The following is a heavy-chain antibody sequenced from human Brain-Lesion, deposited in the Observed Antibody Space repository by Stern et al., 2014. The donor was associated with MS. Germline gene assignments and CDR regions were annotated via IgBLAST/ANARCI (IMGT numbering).Heavy chain of an antibody. D-gene: IGHD4-17*01. Sequence: EVQLVESGAEAKKPGESLKISCKGSGYSFTSYWIGWVRQMPGKSLEWMGIIYPGASDTRYSPSFQGQGTMSADKSISTAFLQWSCLKASDTAMYYCARRENGDGGLDYWGQGTLVTVSS. CDR3: ARRENGDGGLDY. J-gene: IGHJ4*02. CDR1: GYSFTSYW. CDR2: IYPGASDT. V-gene: IGHV5-51*01.